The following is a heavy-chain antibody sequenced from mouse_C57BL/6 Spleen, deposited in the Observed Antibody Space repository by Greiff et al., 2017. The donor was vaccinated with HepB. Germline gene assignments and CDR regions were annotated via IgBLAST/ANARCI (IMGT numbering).Heavy chain of an antibody. Sequence: VQLQQPGAELVKPGASVKMSCKASGYTFTSYWITWVKQRHGQGLEWIGDIYPGSGSTNYNEKFKSKATLTVDTSSSTAYMQLSSLTSEDSAVYYCALDYCNYLYNAMDYWGQKTSVTVSS. CDR3: ALDYCNYLYNAMDY. CDR2: IYPGSGST. V-gene: IGHV1-55*01. D-gene: IGHD2-1*01. CDR1: GYTFTSYW. J-gene: IGHJ4*01.